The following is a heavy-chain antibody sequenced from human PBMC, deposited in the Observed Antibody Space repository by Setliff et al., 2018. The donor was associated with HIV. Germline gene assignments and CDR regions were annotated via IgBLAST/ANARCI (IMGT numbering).Heavy chain of an antibody. Sequence: PGGSLRLSCAASGFSFSSYGMHWVRQAPGKGLAWVALIRYDGSNKFYADSVKGRFTISRDNSKNTLFLQMNSLRAEDTAVYYCAKDRRYYYGSGSYAAETWGQGTLVT. CDR3: AKDRRYYYGSGSYAAET. J-gene: IGHJ5*02. CDR2: IRYDGSNK. CDR1: GFSFSSYG. V-gene: IGHV3-30*02. D-gene: IGHD3-10*01.